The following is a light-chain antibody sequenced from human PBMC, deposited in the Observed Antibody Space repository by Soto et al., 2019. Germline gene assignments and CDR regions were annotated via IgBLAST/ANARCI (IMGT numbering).Light chain of an antibody. J-gene: IGKJ1*01. CDR1: QSVSSY. CDR2: DAS. V-gene: IGKV3-11*01. CDR3: QQRSNWPRT. Sequence: EIVLTQSPATLSLSPGERATLSCRASQSVSSYLAWYQQKSGQAPRLLIYDASNSATGIPARFSGRGSGTDFTLTISSREPEDFAVYYCQQRSNWPRTFGQGTKVEIK.